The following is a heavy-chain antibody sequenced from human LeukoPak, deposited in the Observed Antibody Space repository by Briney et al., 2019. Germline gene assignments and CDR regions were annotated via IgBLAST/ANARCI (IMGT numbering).Heavy chain of an antibody. CDR1: GGSISSYY. CDR2: IYYSGST. D-gene: IGHD5-24*01. J-gene: IGHJ3*02. Sequence: SETLSLTCTVSGGSISSYYWSWIRQPGGKGLEWIGYIYYSGSTNYNPSLKSRVTISVDTSKNQFSLKLSSVTAADTAVYYCARHDRDGYNYDAFDIWGQGTMVTVSS. V-gene: IGHV4-59*08. CDR3: ARHDRDGYNYDAFDI.